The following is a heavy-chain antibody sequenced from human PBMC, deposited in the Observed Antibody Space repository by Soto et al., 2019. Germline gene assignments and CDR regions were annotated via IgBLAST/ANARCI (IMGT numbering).Heavy chain of an antibody. J-gene: IGHJ4*02. V-gene: IGHV1-18*01. CDR3: ARDIDYDIDY. D-gene: IGHD4-17*01. CDR2: IYLKEDRA. Sequence: QVQLVQSEAEVQKPGASVKVSCKTSGYIFKNYGISWVRQAPGQGLEWLGWIYLKEDRANIAQNFQGRVTLTTDTPTSTDYIELRSLRFDDSAVYFCARDIDYDIDYWGQGTLVTVSS. CDR1: GYIFKNYG.